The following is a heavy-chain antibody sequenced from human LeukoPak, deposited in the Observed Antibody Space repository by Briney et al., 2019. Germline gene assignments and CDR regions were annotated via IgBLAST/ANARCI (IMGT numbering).Heavy chain of an antibody. CDR3: ARGTRSYGTYYYYYMDV. D-gene: IGHD4-17*01. CDR2: ISYDGSNK. Sequence: GRSLRLSCAASGFTFSSYAMHWVRQAPGKGLEWVAVISYDGSNKYYADSVEGRFTISRDNSKNTLYLQMNSLRAEDTAVYYCARGTRSYGTYYYYYMDVWGKGTTVTVSS. V-gene: IGHV3-30*01. J-gene: IGHJ6*03. CDR1: GFTFSSYA.